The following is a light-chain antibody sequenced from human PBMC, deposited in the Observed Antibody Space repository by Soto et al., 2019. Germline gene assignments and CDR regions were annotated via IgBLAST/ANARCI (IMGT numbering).Light chain of an antibody. CDR2: EVS. Sequence: QSALTQPASVSGSPGQSITISCTGTSSDVGSYNLVSWYQQHPGKAPKLMIYEVSKRPSGVSNRSSGSKSGNTASLTISGLQAEDEADYYCCSYAGSKMVFGGGTQLTVL. J-gene: IGLJ2*01. CDR3: CSYAGSKMV. CDR1: SSDVGSYNL. V-gene: IGLV2-23*02.